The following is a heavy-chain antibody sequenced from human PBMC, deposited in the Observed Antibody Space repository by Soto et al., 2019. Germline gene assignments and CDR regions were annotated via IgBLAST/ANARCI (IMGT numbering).Heavy chain of an antibody. CDR3: DRELSTLTSEYTAVYYCASAPRGPYGQLLSNYHYYGRNV. Sequence: QVQLVQSGAEVKKPGSSVKVSCKASGGTLNTYTMNWVRQAPGQGLEWMGRLIPVLDIVNYAQKFQGSVSPALDRLNHSQKFQRRVTLRADKATNAADRELSTLTSEYTAVYYCASAPRGPYGQLLSNYHYYGRNVWGQGTAVTVSS. CDR2: LIPVLDIV. D-gene: IGHD3-10*01. CDR1: GGTLNTYT. V-gene: IGHV1-69*02. J-gene: IGHJ6*02.